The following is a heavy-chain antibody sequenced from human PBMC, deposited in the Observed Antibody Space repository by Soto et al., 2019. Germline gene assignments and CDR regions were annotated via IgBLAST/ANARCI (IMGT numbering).Heavy chain of an antibody. CDR1: GFTFSSYG. J-gene: IGHJ4*02. D-gene: IGHD3-10*01. CDR3: ARVSYGSGSYYKGY. Sequence: GGSLRLCCAASGFTFSSYGTHWVRQAPGKGLEWVAVIWYDGSNKYYADSVKGRFTISRDNSKNTLYLQMNSLRAEDTAVYYCARVSYGSGSYYKGYWGQGTLVTVSS. CDR2: IWYDGSNK. V-gene: IGHV3-33*01.